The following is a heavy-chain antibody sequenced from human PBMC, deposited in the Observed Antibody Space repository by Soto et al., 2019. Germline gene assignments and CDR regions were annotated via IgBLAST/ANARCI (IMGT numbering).Heavy chain of an antibody. V-gene: IGHV4-39*01. CDR3: ARHLVPQQLVRVYSYYGMDV. J-gene: IGHJ6*02. CDR2: IYYSGST. Sequence: SETLSLTCTVSGGSISSSSYYWGWIRQPPGKGLEWIGSIYYSGSTYYNPSLKSRVTISVDTSKNQFSLKLSSVTAADTAVYYCARHLVPQQLVRVYSYYGMDVWGQATTVTVSS. D-gene: IGHD6-13*01. CDR1: GGSISSSSYY.